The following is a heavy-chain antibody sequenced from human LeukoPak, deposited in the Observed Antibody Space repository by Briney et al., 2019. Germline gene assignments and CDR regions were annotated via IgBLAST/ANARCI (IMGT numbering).Heavy chain of an antibody. D-gene: IGHD1-14*01. Sequence: SVKVSCKASGGTFSSYAISWVRQAPGQGLEWMGGIIPIFGTANYAQEVQGRVTMTTDESTSTAYMELSSLRSEDTAVYYCARGGGPVYKDAFDLWGQGTMVTVSS. CDR3: ARGGGPVYKDAFDL. CDR2: IIPIFGTA. V-gene: IGHV1-69*05. CDR1: GGTFSSYA. J-gene: IGHJ3*01.